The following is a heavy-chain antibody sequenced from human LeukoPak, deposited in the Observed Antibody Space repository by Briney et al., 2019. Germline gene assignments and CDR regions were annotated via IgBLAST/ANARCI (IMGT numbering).Heavy chain of an antibody. CDR2: ISGSGDST. J-gene: IGHJ3*02. D-gene: IGHD6-19*01. CDR3: AKDARWLAPGTFDI. Sequence: EGSLRLSCAASGFTFSTYAMNWVRQAPGKGLNWVSGISGSGDSTLYADSVKGRFTISRDNSKKTLYLQMNSLRADDTAVYYCAKDARWLAPGTFDIWGQGTMVTVS. V-gene: IGHV3-23*01. CDR1: GFTFSTYA.